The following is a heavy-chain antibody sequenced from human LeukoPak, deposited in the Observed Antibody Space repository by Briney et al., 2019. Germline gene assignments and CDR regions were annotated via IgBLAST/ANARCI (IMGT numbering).Heavy chain of an antibody. Sequence: GGSLRLSCAASGFTFSSYSMNWVRQAPGKGLEWVSSISSSSSYIYYADSVKGRFTISRDNAKNSLYLQMNSLRAEDTAVYYCARVEPAGRDAFDIWGQGTMVTVPS. CDR2: ISSSSSYI. CDR3: ARVEPAGRDAFDI. D-gene: IGHD2-2*01. V-gene: IGHV3-21*01. CDR1: GFTFSSYS. J-gene: IGHJ3*02.